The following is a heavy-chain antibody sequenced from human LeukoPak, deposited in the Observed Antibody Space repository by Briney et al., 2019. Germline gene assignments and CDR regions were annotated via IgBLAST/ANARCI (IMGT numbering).Heavy chain of an antibody. J-gene: IGHJ4*02. V-gene: IGHV1-46*01. CDR3: ARDLSPGYSYGTLPFDY. Sequence: APVKVSCKASGYTFTSYYIHWVRRAPGQGLEWMGIINPSGGSTSYAQKFQGRVTMTRDMPTSTVYMELSSLRSEDTAVYYCARDLSPGYSYGTLPFDYWGQGTLVTVSS. CDR2: INPSGGST. D-gene: IGHD5-18*01. CDR1: GYTFTSYY.